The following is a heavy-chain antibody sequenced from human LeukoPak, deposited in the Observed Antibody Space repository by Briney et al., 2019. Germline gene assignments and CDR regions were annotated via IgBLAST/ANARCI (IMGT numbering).Heavy chain of an antibody. J-gene: IGHJ6*02. CDR2: IYYSGST. CDR1: GGSISSYY. D-gene: IGHD3-9*01. V-gene: IGHV4-59*01. CDR3: ARVGLWERWSELRYFDWSLNYYYYYGMDV. Sequence: SETLSLTCTVSGGSISSYYWSWIRQPPGKGLEWIGYIYYSGSTNYNPSLKSRVTISVDTSKNQFSLKLSSVTAADTAVYYCARVGLWERWSELRYFDWSLNYYYYYGMDVWGQGTTVTVSS.